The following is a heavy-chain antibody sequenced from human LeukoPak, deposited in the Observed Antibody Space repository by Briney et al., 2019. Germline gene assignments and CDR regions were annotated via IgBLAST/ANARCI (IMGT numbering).Heavy chain of an antibody. D-gene: IGHD3-10*01. Sequence: ASVNVSFKASGYTFTIYGISWVRQAPGQGLEWMGWISAYNGNTNYAQKLQGRVTMTTDTSTSTAYMELRSLRSDDTAVYYCARDYSYYYGSGSYHGGYFDYWGQGTLVTVSS. CDR3: ARDYSYYYGSGSYHGGYFDY. J-gene: IGHJ4*02. CDR2: ISAYNGNT. CDR1: GYTFTIYG. V-gene: IGHV1-18*01.